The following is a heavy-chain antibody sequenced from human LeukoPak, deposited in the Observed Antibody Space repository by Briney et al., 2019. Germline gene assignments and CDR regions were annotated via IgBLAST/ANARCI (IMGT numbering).Heavy chain of an antibody. D-gene: IGHD2-15*01. J-gene: IGHJ5*02. Sequence: PSETLSLTCTVSGGSISSYYWSWIRQPPGKGLEWIGYIYYSGSTNYNPSLKSRVTISVDTSKNQFSLELSSVTAADTAVYYCARDQGDCSGGSCYVWFDPWGQGTLVTVSS. CDR3: ARDQGDCSGGSCYVWFDP. CDR1: GGSISSYY. V-gene: IGHV4-59*01. CDR2: IYYSGST.